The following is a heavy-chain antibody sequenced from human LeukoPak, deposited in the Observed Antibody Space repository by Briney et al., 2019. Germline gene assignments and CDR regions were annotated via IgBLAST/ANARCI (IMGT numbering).Heavy chain of an antibody. D-gene: IGHD6-13*01. V-gene: IGHV4-34*01. CDR3: ARSSIAAAGVDY. CDR1: GGSISSYY. Sequence: SETLSLTCTVSGGSISSYYWSWIRQPPGKGLEWIGEINHSGSTNYNPSLKSRVTISVDTSKNQFSLKLSSVTAADTAVYYCARSSIAAAGVDYWGQGTLVTVSS. J-gene: IGHJ4*02. CDR2: INHSGST.